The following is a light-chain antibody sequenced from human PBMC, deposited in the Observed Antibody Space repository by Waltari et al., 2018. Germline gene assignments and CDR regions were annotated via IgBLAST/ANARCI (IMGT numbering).Light chain of an antibody. CDR3: LQTLQTPRT. CDR2: LGS. V-gene: IGKV2-28*01. Sequence: DMVLTQSPLPLPSPPGDPASISCSSSQSLLRSNGNNYLDWYLQKPGQPPQFLIYLGSHRASGVPDRLSGSGSGTNFTLTISRVEAEDVGVYFCLQTLQTPRTFGQGTKVEIK. CDR1: QSLLRSNGNNY. J-gene: IGKJ1*01.